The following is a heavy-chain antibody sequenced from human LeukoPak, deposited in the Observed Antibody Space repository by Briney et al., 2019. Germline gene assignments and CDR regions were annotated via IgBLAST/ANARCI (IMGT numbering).Heavy chain of an antibody. V-gene: IGHV3-21*01. J-gene: IGHJ5*02. CDR1: GFTFRTYS. CDR3: ARDYGGNSWFDP. CDR2: ISSSSTDI. Sequence: GSLRLSCAASGFTFRTYSMNWVRQAPEKGLEWVSPISSSSTDIYYADSVKGRFTISRDNAKNSLYLQMTSLRAEDTAVYYCARDYGGNSWFDPWGQGTLVTVSS. D-gene: IGHD4-23*01.